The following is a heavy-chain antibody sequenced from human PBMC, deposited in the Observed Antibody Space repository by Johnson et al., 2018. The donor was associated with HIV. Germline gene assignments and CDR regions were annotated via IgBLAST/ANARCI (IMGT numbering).Heavy chain of an antibody. CDR3: ARGGYSSGWIYAFDI. D-gene: IGHD6-19*01. J-gene: IGHJ3*02. CDR1: GFTFRNYG. CDR2: IRYDGDIT. V-gene: IGHV3-30*02. Sequence: QMLLVESGGGVVQPGGSLRLSCAASGFTFRNYGIHWVRQTPGKGLEWVAFIRYDGDITYYLDSVKGRFTISRDNSKNTLYLQMNSLRIEDTAIYYCARGGYSSGWIYAFDIWGQGTMVTVSS.